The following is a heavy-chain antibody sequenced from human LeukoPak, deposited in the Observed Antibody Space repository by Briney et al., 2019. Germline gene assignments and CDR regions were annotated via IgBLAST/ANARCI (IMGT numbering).Heavy chain of an antibody. D-gene: IGHD3-22*01. Sequence: ASVKVSCKASGYTFTGYYMHWVRQAPGQGLEWMGWINPNSGDTNYAQKFQGRVTMTRDTSISTAYMGLSRLRSDDTAVYYCARDSIVYYYDSSGYYYNYFDYWGQGSLVTVSS. J-gene: IGHJ4*02. CDR2: INPNSGDT. CDR1: GYTFTGYY. CDR3: ARDSIVYYYDSSGYYYNYFDY. V-gene: IGHV1-2*02.